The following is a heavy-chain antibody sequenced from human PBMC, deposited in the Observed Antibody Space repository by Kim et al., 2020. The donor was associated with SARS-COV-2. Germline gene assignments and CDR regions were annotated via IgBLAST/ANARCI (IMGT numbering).Heavy chain of an antibody. CDR1: GGSISSYY. CDR3: ARGSDSSGYYN. Sequence: SETLSLTCTVSGGSISSYYWSWIRQPPGKGLEWIGYIYYSGSTNYNPSLKSRVTISVDTSKNQFSLKLSSVTAADTAVYYCARGSDSSGYYNWGQGTLVTVSS. V-gene: IGHV4-59*01. CDR2: IYYSGST. D-gene: IGHD3-22*01. J-gene: IGHJ4*02.